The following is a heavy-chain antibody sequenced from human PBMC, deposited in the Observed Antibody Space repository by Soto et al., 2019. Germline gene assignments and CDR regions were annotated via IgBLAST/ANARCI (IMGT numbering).Heavy chain of an antibody. Sequence: QVQLVQSGAEVKKPGSSVKVSCKASGGTFSSYAISWVRQAPGQGLEWMGGIIPIFGTANYAQKFQGRVTIAADESTSTAYRERGSLRSEDTAVYYCARVGGGEWLRLRYYYYYGMDVWGQGTTVTVSS. J-gene: IGHJ6*02. V-gene: IGHV1-69*01. D-gene: IGHD5-12*01. CDR2: IIPIFGTA. CDR1: GGTFSSYA. CDR3: ARVGGGEWLRLRYYYYYGMDV.